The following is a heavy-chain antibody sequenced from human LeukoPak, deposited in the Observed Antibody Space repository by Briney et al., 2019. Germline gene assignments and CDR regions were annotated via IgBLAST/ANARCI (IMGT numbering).Heavy chain of an antibody. D-gene: IGHD5-18*01. V-gene: IGHV4-39*07. J-gene: IGHJ4*02. CDR2: IYYSGST. CDR1: GGSISSISSNNYH. Sequence: PSETLSLTCIVSGGSISSISSNNYHWGWIRQPPGKGLEWIGSIYYSGSTYYNPSLKSRVTISIDTSKNQFSLRLSSVTAADTAVYYCARGAAGYSYGWGQGTLVTVSS. CDR3: ARGAAGYSYG.